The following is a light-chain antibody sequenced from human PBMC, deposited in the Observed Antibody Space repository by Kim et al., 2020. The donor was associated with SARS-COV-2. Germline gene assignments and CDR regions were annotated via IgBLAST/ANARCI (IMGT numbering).Light chain of an antibody. Sequence: YPGERAALACRASQSISSTYLAWYQQKPGQAPRLLIYGASRRATGIPDRFSGSGSGTDFTLTVSRLEPEDFAVYYCQQYADSPLTFGGGTKVDIK. J-gene: IGKJ4*01. CDR3: QQYADSPLT. CDR1: QSISSTY. V-gene: IGKV3-20*01. CDR2: GAS.